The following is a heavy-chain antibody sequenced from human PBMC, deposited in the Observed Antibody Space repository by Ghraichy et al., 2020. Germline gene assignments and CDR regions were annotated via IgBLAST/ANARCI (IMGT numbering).Heavy chain of an antibody. Sequence: GGSLRLSCAASGFTFSSYAMSWVRQAPGKGLEWVSALSGSGVSTYYADSVKGRFTISRDNAKNTLFLQMSSLRAEETAIYYCSKHPAVGSYDYMDVWGKGTTVTVSS. CDR1: GFTFSSYA. CDR2: LSGSGVST. D-gene: IGHD3-10*01. CDR3: SKHPAVGSYDYMDV. J-gene: IGHJ6*03. V-gene: IGHV3-23*01.